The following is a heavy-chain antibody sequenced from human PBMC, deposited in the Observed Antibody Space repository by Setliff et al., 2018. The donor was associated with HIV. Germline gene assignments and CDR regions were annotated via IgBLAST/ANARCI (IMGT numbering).Heavy chain of an antibody. V-gene: IGHV1-69-2*01. J-gene: IGHJ4*02. CDR2: VDPDDGET. CDR3: VIVPLYENVYDNIWGSYRPLDY. D-gene: IGHD3-16*02. CDR1: AYTSVDYY. Sequence: GASVKVSCKASAYTSVDYYMHWVQQAPGKGLEWMGRVDPDDGETIYAEKFQDRLTITADASTDTTYMELSSLRSEDTAVYYCVIVPLYENVYDNIWGSYRPLDYWGQGTLVTVSS.